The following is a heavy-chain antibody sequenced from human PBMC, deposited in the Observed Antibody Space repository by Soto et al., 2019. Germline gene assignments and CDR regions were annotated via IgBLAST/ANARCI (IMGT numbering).Heavy chain of an antibody. D-gene: IGHD3-3*01. CDR2: ISAYNGNT. CDR1: GYTFTSYG. V-gene: IGHV1-18*04. CDR3: ARHHYDFWSGYYGWFDP. J-gene: IGHJ5*02. Sequence: AASVKVSCKASGYTFTSYGISWVRQAPGQGLEWMGWISAYNGNTNYAQKLQGRVTMTTDTSTSTAYMELRSLRSDDTAVYYCARHHYDFWSGYYGWFDPWGQGTLVTVSS.